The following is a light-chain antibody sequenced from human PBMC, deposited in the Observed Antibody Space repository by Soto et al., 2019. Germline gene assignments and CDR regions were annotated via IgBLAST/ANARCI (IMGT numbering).Light chain of an antibody. V-gene: IGKV1-33*01. CDR1: QDISNY. CDR3: QQYDNLPLS. J-gene: IGKJ3*01. Sequence: DIPMTQSPSSLSASVGDRVTITCQASQDISNYLNWYQQKPGKAPKLVISDASNLETGAPSRFSGSGSGTDFTFTISSLQSEDIGTYFCQQYDNLPLSFGPGTTVEI. CDR2: DAS.